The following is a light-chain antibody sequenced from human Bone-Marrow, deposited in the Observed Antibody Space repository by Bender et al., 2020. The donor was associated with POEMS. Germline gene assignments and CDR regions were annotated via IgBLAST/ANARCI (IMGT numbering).Light chain of an antibody. CDR1: SSNFGNNA. CDR2: SNN. V-gene: IGLV1-44*01. CDR3: SSWDDSLNGWV. Sequence: QSVLTQPPSASGTPGQSVTLSCSGTSSNFGNNAANWYQNVPGTAPKLLIYSNNQRPSGVPDRFSASTSGTSASLAISGVHSDDEADYYCSSWDDSLNGWVFGGGTKLTVL. J-gene: IGLJ3*02.